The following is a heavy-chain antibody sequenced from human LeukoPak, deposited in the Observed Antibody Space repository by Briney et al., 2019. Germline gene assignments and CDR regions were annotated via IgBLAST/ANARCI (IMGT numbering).Heavy chain of an antibody. V-gene: IGHV3-11*01. D-gene: IGHD4-23*01. CDR2: ISSSGSTI. Sequence: GGSLRLSCAASGFTFSDYYMSWIRQAPGKGLEWVSYISSSGSTIYYADSVKGRFAISRDNAKNSLYLQMNSLRAEDTAVYYCARADYGGNSHYYYYGMDVWGQGTTVTVSS. CDR3: ARADYGGNSHYYYYGMDV. CDR1: GFTFSDYY. J-gene: IGHJ6*02.